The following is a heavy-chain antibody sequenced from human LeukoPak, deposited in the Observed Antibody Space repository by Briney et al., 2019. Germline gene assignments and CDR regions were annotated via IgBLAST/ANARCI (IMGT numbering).Heavy chain of an antibody. Sequence: SETLSLTCTVSGGSISSGSYYWRWIRQPAGKGLEWIGRIYTSGSTNYNPSPKSRVTISVDTSKNQFSLKLSSVTAADTAVYYCARDASDYYDSSGYAHFDYWGQGTLVTVSS. D-gene: IGHD3-22*01. CDR1: GGSISSGSYY. J-gene: IGHJ4*02. V-gene: IGHV4-61*02. CDR3: ARDASDYYDSSGYAHFDY. CDR2: IYTSGST.